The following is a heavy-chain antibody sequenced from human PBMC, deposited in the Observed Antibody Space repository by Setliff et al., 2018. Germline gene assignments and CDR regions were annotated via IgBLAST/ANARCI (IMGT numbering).Heavy chain of an antibody. CDR3: ARPSYSSGWYGNFDY. CDR2: INSNGGDT. CDR1: GYIFSDHY. V-gene: IGHV1-2*02. J-gene: IGHJ4*02. Sequence: ASVKVSCKASGYIFSDHYMHWVRQAPGKGLEWMGWINSNGGDTNYAQKFQGRVTITADESTSTAYMELSSLRSEDTAVYYCARPSYSSGWYGNFDYWGQGTLVTVSS. D-gene: IGHD6-19*01.